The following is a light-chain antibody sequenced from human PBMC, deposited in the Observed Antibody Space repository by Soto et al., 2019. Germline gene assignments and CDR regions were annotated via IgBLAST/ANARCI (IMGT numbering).Light chain of an antibody. CDR1: QSVSSN. J-gene: IGKJ2*01. CDR2: GAS. CDR3: QHYNNSLYT. Sequence: EIVMTQSPATLSVSPGDRATLSCRASQSVSSNLAWYQQKPGQAPRLLIYGASTRATGIPARFSGSGSETEFPLTISSLQSEDFAVYYCQHYNNSLYTFGQGTKVEIK. V-gene: IGKV3-15*01.